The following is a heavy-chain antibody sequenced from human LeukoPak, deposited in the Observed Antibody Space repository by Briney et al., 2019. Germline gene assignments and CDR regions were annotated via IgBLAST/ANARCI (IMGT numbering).Heavy chain of an antibody. D-gene: IGHD4-23*01. V-gene: IGHV4-59*12. J-gene: IGHJ4*02. Sequence: SETLSLTCTVSGGSISSYYWSWIRQPPGKGLEWIGEIYHSGNTNYNPSLKSRVTISVDKSENQFSLKLSSVTAADTAVYYCARDQGGNRFFDYWGRGTLVTVSS. CDR2: IYHSGNT. CDR1: GGSISSYY. CDR3: ARDQGGNRFFDY.